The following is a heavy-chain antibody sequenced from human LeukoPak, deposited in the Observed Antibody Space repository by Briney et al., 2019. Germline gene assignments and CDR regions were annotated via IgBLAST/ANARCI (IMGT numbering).Heavy chain of an antibody. CDR3: AKDRSGTDYYDSSGYYSY. CDR1: GFTVSSNY. D-gene: IGHD3-22*01. CDR2: IYSGGST. V-gene: IGHV3-53*01. Sequence: GGSLRLSCAASGFTVSSNYMSWVRQAPGKGLEWVSVIYSGGSTYYADSVKGRFTISRDNSKNTLYLQMNSLRAEDTAVYYCAKDRSGTDYYDSSGYYSYWGQGTLVTVSS. J-gene: IGHJ4*02.